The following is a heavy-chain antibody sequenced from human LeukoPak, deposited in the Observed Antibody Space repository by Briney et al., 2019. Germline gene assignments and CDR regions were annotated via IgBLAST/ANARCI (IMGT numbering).Heavy chain of an antibody. V-gene: IGHV4-34*01. Sequence: SETLSLTCAVYGGSFSDYFWNWIRQPPGKGLGWIGEINHGGGTRYNPSLKSRATISVDTSKKQFSLNLASVTAADTAVYYCARGQPAAIVYFQHWGQGTLVTVSS. D-gene: IGHD2-2*01. CDR3: ARGQPAAIVYFQH. CDR2: INHGGGT. CDR1: GGSFSDYF. J-gene: IGHJ1*01.